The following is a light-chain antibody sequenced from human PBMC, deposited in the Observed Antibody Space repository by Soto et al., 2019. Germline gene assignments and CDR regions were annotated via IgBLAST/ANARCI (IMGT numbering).Light chain of an antibody. Sequence: DIQMTQSPSTLSASVGDRVTITCRASQSFSTSLAWYQQKPGKAPKLLIYDVSSLKSGVPSRFSGSGFGTDFTLTISSLQSDDFATYYCQQYNNYLTFGGGTKVDIK. CDR3: QQYNNYLT. V-gene: IGKV1-5*01. CDR1: QSFSTS. CDR2: DVS. J-gene: IGKJ4*01.